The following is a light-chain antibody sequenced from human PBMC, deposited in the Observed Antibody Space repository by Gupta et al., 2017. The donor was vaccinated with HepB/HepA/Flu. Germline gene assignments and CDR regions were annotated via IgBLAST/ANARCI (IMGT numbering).Light chain of an antibody. CDR2: AAS. CDR3: QQSDSTPIT. V-gene: IGKV1-39*01. J-gene: IGKJ4*01. Sequence: DIQMTQSPSSLSASVGDRVTITCRASQSISSYLNWYQQKPGKAPKLLIYAASSLQSGVPSRFSGSGSGTDFTLTIIRLQPEDFATYYCQQSDSTPITFGRGTKVEIK. CDR1: QSISSY.